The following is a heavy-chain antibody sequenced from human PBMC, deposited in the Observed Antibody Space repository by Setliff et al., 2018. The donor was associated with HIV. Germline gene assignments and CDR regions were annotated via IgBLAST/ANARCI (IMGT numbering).Heavy chain of an antibody. V-gene: IGHV4-39*01. Sequence: LSLTCAVSGYSITSNTYFWDWIRQAPGKGLEWIGSIYHSGNTYYNPSLKSRVSISVDTSKRQFSLKLTSVTAGDSALYYCARRRGQKATGWYYFDFWGQGALVTVSS. J-gene: IGHJ4*02. D-gene: IGHD6-19*01. CDR2: IYHSGNT. CDR3: ARRRGQKATGWYYFDF. CDR1: GYSITSNTYF.